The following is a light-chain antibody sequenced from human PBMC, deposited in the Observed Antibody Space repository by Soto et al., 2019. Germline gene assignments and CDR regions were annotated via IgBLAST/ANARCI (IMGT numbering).Light chain of an antibody. Sequence: EIVKTQSPATLSVSPGERATLSCRASQSVGSNLAWYQQKPGQAPRLLIYDASTRATGIPARFSGSGSGTEFTLTISSLQSEDFAVYYCQQYNNWPPWTFGQGTKVEIK. V-gene: IGKV3-15*01. J-gene: IGKJ1*01. CDR3: QQYNNWPPWT. CDR1: QSVGSN. CDR2: DAS.